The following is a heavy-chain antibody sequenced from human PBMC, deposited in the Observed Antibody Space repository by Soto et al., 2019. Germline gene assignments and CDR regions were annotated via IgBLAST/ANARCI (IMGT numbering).Heavy chain of an antibody. CDR3: AKSPFVAAAQWGGGMDV. V-gene: IGHV3-23*01. CDR1: GFTFSSYA. Sequence: EVQLLESRRGLVQPGGSLRLSCAASGFTFSSYAMSWVRQAPGKGLEWVSAISGSGGSTYYADSVKGRFTISRDNSKNTLYLQMNSLRAEDTAVYYCAKSPFVAAAQWGGGMDVWGQGTTVTVSS. CDR2: ISGSGGST. J-gene: IGHJ6*02. D-gene: IGHD6-13*01.